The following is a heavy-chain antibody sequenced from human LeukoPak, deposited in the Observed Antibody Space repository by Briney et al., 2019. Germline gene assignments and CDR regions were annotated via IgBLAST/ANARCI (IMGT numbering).Heavy chain of an antibody. J-gene: IGHJ4*02. V-gene: IGHV4-30-2*01. CDR1: GGSISSGGYY. CDR3: ARVHFGSGSPGFDY. CDR2: IYHSGST. D-gene: IGHD3-10*01. Sequence: SEPLSLTCTVSGGSISSGGYYWSWIRQPPGKGLEWIGYIYHSGSTYYNPSLKSRVTISVDRSKNQFSLKLSSVTAADTAVYYCARVHFGSGSPGFDYWGQGTLVTVSS.